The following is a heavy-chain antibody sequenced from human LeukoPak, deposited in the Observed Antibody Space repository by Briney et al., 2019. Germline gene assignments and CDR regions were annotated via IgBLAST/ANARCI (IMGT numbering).Heavy chain of an antibody. Sequence: GGSLRLSCAASGFTFSDYGMSWVRQAPGKGLEWVSVIYSGGSTYYADSVKGRFTISRDNSKNTLYLQMNSLRAEDTAVYYCARDKAYCGGDCYSYYYGMDDWGQGTTVTVSS. CDR3: ARDKAYCGGDCYSYYYGMDD. J-gene: IGHJ6*02. CDR1: GFTFSDYG. V-gene: IGHV3-53*01. CDR2: IYSGGST. D-gene: IGHD2-21*02.